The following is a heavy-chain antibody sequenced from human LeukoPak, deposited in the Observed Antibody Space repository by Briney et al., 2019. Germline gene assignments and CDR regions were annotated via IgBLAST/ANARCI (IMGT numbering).Heavy chain of an antibody. J-gene: IGHJ4*02. D-gene: IGHD3-10*01. CDR1: GFTFSRYW. V-gene: IGHV3-74*01. Sequence: GGSLRLSCAASGFTFSRYWMHWVRQGPGKGLVWVSRINSDGSSTSYTDSVKGRFTISRDNAKNTLYLQMNSLRAEDTAVYYCARERVMYYYGAGSPDYWGQGTLVTVSS. CDR3: ARERVMYYYGAGSPDY. CDR2: INSDGSST.